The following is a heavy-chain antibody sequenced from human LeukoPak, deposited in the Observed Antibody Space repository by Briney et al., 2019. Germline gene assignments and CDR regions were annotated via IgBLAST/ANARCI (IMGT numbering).Heavy chain of an antibody. D-gene: IGHD2-2*01. CDR2: IYSGGST. Sequence: AGGSLRLSRAASGFTVSSNYMSWVRQAPGKGLEWVSVIYSGGSTYYADSVKGRFTISRDNSKNTLYLQMNSLRAEDTAVYYCARTRGYCSSTSCYYYGMDAWGQRTTVTVS. CDR3: ARTRGYCSSTSCYYYGMDA. V-gene: IGHV3-53*01. J-gene: IGHJ6*02. CDR1: GFTVSSNY.